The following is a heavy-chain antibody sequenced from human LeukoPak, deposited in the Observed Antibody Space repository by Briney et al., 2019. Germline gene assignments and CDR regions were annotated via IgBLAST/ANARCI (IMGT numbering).Heavy chain of an antibody. Sequence: ASVKVSCKASGYTFTSYGISWVRQAPGQGLEWMGWISAYNGNTNYAQKLQGRVTMTTDTSTSTAYMELRSLRSDDTAVYYCAREGYYAHKPSYCYYGMDVWGQGTTVTVSS. D-gene: IGHD3-16*01. J-gene: IGHJ6*02. CDR3: AREGYYAHKPSYCYYGMDV. V-gene: IGHV1-18*01. CDR1: GYTFTSYG. CDR2: ISAYNGNT.